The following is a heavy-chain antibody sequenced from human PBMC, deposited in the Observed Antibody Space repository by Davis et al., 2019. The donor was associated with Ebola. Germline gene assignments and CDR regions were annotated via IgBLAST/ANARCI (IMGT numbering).Heavy chain of an antibody. V-gene: IGHV1-3*01. D-gene: IGHD5-18*01. CDR1: GYTFTSYA. Sequence: ASVKVSCKASGYTFTSYAMHWVRQAPGQRLEWMGWINAGNGNTKYSQKFQGRVTITRDTSASTAYMELSSLRSEDTAVYYCARDSGYSYGRYYYYYGMDVWGQGTTVTVSS. J-gene: IGHJ6*02. CDR3: ARDSGYSYGRYYYYYGMDV. CDR2: INAGNGNT.